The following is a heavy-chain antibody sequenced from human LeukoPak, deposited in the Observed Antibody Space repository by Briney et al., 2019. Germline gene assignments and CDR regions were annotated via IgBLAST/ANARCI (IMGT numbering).Heavy chain of an antibody. J-gene: IGHJ6*02. V-gene: IGHV3-23*01. CDR2: ITGSGGST. D-gene: IGHD6-13*01. CDR3: AKTYSSSWTFYYYYGMDV. Sequence: GGSLRLSCAASGFTVNSNYMSWVRQAPGKGLEWVSTITGSGGSTYYADSAKGRFTISRDNFKNTLYLQMNSLRAEDTAVYYCAKTYSSSWTFYYYYGMDVWGQGTTVTVSS. CDR1: GFTVNSNY.